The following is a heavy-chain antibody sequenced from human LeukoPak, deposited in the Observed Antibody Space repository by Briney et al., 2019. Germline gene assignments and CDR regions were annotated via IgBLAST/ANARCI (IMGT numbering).Heavy chain of an antibody. D-gene: IGHD5-18*01. CDR3: ARDSGGYCLEDY. CDR1: GYTFTGYY. J-gene: IGHJ4*02. CDR2: INPNNGGT. V-gene: IGHV1-2*02. Sequence: GASVKVSCKASGYTFTGYYMHWVRQAPGQGVEWMGWINPNNGGTNYAQKFQGRVTMTGDTSINTAYMELSRLRSDDTAVYYCARDSGGYCLEDYWGQGTLVAVSS.